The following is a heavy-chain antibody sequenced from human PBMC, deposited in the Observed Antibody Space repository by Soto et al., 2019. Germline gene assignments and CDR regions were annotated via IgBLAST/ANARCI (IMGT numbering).Heavy chain of an antibody. CDR2: ISSDGAYT. CDR3: ARATIVGARNGMDV. Sequence: EVQLVESGGGLVQPGVSLRLSCAASGFTLSSSWMHWVRQAPGKGLVWVSRISSDGAYTYYADSVKGRFTISRDDAKNTLYVQMNSLRAEDTAVYYCARATIVGARNGMDVWGQGTTVTVSS. D-gene: IGHD1-26*01. CDR1: GFTLSSSW. J-gene: IGHJ6*02. V-gene: IGHV3-74*01.